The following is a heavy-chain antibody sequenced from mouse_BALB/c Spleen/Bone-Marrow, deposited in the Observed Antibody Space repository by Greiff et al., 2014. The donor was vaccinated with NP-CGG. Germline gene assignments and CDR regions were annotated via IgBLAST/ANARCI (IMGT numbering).Heavy chain of an antibody. V-gene: IGHV5-2*01. CDR2: INSDGGST. D-gene: IGHD2-4*01. Sequence: EVKLEESGGGLVQPGESLKLSCESDEYEFPSHDMSWVRKTPEKRLELVAAINSDGGSTNYPDTMEGRFIISRDNTKKTLYLQMSRLRSEDTALYYGARRRYDYGGGMDYWGQGTSVTVSS. J-gene: IGHJ4*01. CDR1: EYEFPSHD. CDR3: ARRRYDYGGGMDY.